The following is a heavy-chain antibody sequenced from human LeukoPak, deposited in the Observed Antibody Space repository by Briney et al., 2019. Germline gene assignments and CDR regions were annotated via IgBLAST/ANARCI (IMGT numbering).Heavy chain of an antibody. D-gene: IGHD2-2*01. J-gene: IGHJ4*02. V-gene: IGHV4-59*08. CDR1: GGSISGYY. Sequence: SETLSLTCTVSGGSISGYYWSWIRQTPGGGLEWIGYVFYTGSTKYNPSLNGRATISVDTSKNHFSLKLSSVTAADTAVFYCARQGLPGSQDYSDNWGQGTLVIVSS. CDR2: VFYTGST. CDR3: ARQGLPGSQDYSDN.